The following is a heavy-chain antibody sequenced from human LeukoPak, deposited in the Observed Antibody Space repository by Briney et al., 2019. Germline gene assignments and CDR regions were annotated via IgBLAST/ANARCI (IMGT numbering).Heavy chain of an antibody. D-gene: IGHD2/OR15-2a*01. J-gene: IGHJ4*02. CDR2: IRKDGTGN. Sequence: GGSLRLSCAASGFSLSRYWMSWVRQARGKGLEWVANIRKDGTGNHYVGSVKGRLTISKDNARNSLYLQMNSLRADDTSVYYCARDLEFYATDYWGQGTMVTVSS. CDR1: GFSLSRYW. CDR3: ARDLEFYATDY. V-gene: IGHV3-7*01.